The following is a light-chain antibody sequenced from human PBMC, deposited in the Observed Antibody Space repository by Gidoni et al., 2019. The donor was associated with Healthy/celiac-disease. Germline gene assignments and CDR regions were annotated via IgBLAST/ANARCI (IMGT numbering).Light chain of an antibody. CDR1: QSVSSSY. CDR3: QQYGSSPCT. V-gene: IGKV3-20*01. Sequence: EIVLTQSPGTLSLSPGERATLSCRASQSVSSSYLAWYQQKPGQAPRRLIYGASSRATGIPDRFSGSGSGTDFTLTISRLEPEDFAVYYCQQYGSSPCTFXXXTKVEIK. J-gene: IGKJ1*01. CDR2: GAS.